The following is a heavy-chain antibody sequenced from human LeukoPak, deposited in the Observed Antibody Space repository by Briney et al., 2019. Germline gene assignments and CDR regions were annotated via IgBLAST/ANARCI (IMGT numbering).Heavy chain of an antibody. CDR1: GGSISSSSYY. CDR2: IYYSGST. D-gene: IGHD1-26*01. J-gene: IGHJ5*02. V-gene: IGHV4-61*05. CDR3: ARTSGSYYLAWFDP. Sequence: SETLSLTCTLSGGSISSSSYYWGWIRQPPGKGLEWIGYIYYSGSTNYNPSLKSRVTISVDTSKNQLSLKLSSVTAADTAVYYCARTSGSYYLAWFDPWGQGTLVTVSS.